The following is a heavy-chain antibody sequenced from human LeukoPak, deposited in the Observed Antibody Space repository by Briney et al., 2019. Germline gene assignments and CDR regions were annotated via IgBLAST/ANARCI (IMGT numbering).Heavy chain of an antibody. D-gene: IGHD2-8*01. CDR1: GGSISGYY. V-gene: IGHV4-59*01. CDR3: ARDLRYCTNGVCPYYYYYYMDV. J-gene: IGHJ6*03. Sequence: KPSETLSLTCTVSGGSISGYYWSWIRQPPGKGLEWIGYIYYSGSTNYNPSLKSRVTISVDTSKNQFSLKLSSVTAADTAVYYCARDLRYCTNGVCPYYYYYYMDVWGKGTTVTVSS. CDR2: IYYSGST.